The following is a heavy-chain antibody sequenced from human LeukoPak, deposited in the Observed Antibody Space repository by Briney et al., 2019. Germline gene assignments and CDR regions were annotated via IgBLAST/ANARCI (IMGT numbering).Heavy chain of an antibody. Sequence: PGGSLRLSSAASAFTFSIYGMSWVRQAPGKGLELVSSISGSGASTYYTDSVKGRFTISRDNSKNTLYLQMNSLRAEDTAVYYCARPNFYPDYWGQGTLVTVSS. V-gene: IGHV3-23*01. CDR3: ARPNFYPDY. CDR1: AFTFSIYG. CDR2: ISGSGAST. J-gene: IGHJ4*02. D-gene: IGHD1-1*01.